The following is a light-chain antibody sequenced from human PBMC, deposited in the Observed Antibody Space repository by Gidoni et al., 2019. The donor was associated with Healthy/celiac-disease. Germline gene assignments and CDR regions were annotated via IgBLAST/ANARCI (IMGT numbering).Light chain of an antibody. Sequence: ELFITHSPATLSVSPGERATLSCRASQSVSSNLAWYQQKPGQAPRLLIYGASTRATGIPARFSGSGSGTEFTLTISSLQSEDFAVYYCQQYNNWPPVTFGQGTKLEIK. CDR1: QSVSSN. J-gene: IGKJ2*01. V-gene: IGKV3-15*01. CDR3: QQYNNWPPVT. CDR2: GAS.